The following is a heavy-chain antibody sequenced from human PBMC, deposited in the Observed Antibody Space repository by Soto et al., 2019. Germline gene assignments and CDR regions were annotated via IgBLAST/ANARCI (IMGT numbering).Heavy chain of an antibody. D-gene: IGHD6-25*01. Sequence: ASVKVSCKTSGYTFTAFAVHWVRQASGQRLEWMGWINVGNGDTKSSQKLQGRDTITRDTSASTVYMELSSLRSEDTAVYYCVRVGGSGWTLDFWGQGTLVTVSS. V-gene: IGHV1-3*01. CDR1: GYTFTAFA. CDR3: VRVGGSGWTLDF. CDR2: INVGNGDT. J-gene: IGHJ4*02.